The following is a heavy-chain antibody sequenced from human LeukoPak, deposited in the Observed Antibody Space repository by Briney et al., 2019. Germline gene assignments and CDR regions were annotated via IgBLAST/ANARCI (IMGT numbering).Heavy chain of an antibody. CDR2: IRQDGSEK. CDR1: GFTFSTYW. CDR3: ARGLLAAPGIDC. J-gene: IGHJ4*02. V-gene: IGHV3-7*04. Sequence: GGSLRLSCAASGFTFSTYWMSWVRQAPGKGLEWVANIRQDGSEKNYVDSVKGRFTISRDNAKNSLYLQMNSLRAEDTAVYYCARGLLAAPGIDCWRQGALVTVSS. D-gene: IGHD6-13*01.